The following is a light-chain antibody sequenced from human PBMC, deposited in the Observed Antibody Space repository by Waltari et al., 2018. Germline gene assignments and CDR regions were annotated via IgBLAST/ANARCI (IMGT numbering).Light chain of an antibody. J-gene: IGKJ5*01. CDR3: QQGAA. CDR1: QIFSNN. CDR2: DAS. Sequence: EIVMPQSPALLSVSPGERATLSCRPSQIFSNNLAWYQQKAGQAPRLVIYDASTRAAGIPDRFSGSESGTEFTLTINSLQSEDFAVYYCQQGAAFGRGTRLEIK. V-gene: IGKV3-15*01.